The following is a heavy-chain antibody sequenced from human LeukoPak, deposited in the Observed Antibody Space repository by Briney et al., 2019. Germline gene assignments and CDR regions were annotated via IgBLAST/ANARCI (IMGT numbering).Heavy chain of an antibody. D-gene: IGHD4-17*01. Sequence: PGGSLRLSCAASGFTFSSYAMSWVRQAPGKGLEWVSAISGSGGSTYYADSAKGRFTISRDNSKNTLYLQMNSLRAEDTAVYYCAKGGDYGDYISRFDYWGQGTLVTVSS. CDR3: AKGGDYGDYISRFDY. CDR2: ISGSGGST. V-gene: IGHV3-23*01. CDR1: GFTFSSYA. J-gene: IGHJ4*02.